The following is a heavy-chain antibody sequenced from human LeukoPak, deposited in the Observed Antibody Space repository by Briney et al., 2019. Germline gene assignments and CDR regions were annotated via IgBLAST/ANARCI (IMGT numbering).Heavy chain of an antibody. CDR3: ASHRSNDYGDYGVFDY. CDR1: GGTFSSYA. CDR2: IIPIFGTA. V-gene: IGHV1-69*05. Sequence: GASVKVSCKASGGTFSSYAIIWVRQAPGQGLEWMGGIIPIFGTANYAQKFQGRVTITTDESTSTAYMELSSLRSEDTAVYYCASHRSNDYGDYGVFDYWGQGTLVTVSS. J-gene: IGHJ4*02. D-gene: IGHD4-17*01.